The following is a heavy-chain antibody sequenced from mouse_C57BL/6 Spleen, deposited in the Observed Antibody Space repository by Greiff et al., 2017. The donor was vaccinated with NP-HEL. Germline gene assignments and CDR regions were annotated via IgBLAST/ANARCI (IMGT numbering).Heavy chain of an antibody. Sequence: QVQLKQPGAELVMPGASVKLSCKASGYTFTSYWMHWVKQRPGQGLEWIGEIDPSDSYTNYNQKFKGKSTLTVDKSSSTAYMQLSSLTSEDSAVYYCARKGDGSYYFDYWGQGTTLTVSS. D-gene: IGHD2-3*01. J-gene: IGHJ2*01. CDR2: IDPSDSYT. CDR1: GYTFTSYW. CDR3: ARKGDGSYYFDY. V-gene: IGHV1-69*01.